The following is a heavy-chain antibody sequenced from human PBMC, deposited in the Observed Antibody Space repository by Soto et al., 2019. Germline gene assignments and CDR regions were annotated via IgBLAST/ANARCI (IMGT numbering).Heavy chain of an antibody. Sequence: SETLSLTCTVSGASITSYDWSWIRRPPGKGLEWIGHISYSGSTNYKPSLKSRVTISVDTSKKQFSLKLTSVTAADTAVYYCARGRDGYNYPNFDYWGQGTLVTVSS. CDR1: GASITSYD. V-gene: IGHV4-59*01. D-gene: IGHD5-12*01. CDR3: ARGRDGYNYPNFDY. CDR2: ISYSGST. J-gene: IGHJ4*02.